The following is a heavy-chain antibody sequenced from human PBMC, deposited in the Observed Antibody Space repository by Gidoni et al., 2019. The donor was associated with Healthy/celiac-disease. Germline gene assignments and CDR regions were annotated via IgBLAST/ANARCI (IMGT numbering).Heavy chain of an antibody. J-gene: IGHJ4*02. D-gene: IGHD3-22*01. V-gene: IGHV4-39*01. Sequence: QLQLQESGPGLVQPSETLSLTCTVSGGSISSSSYYWGWFRQPPGKGLEWIGSIYYSGSTSYNPSLKSRVTISVDTSKNQCSLKLSSVTAADTAVYYCARAYDSSGYYSFDYWGQGTLVTVSS. CDR3: ARAYDSSGYYSFDY. CDR2: IYYSGST. CDR1: GGSISSSSYY.